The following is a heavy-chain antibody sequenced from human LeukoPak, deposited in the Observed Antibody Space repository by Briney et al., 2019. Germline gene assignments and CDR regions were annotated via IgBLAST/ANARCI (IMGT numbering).Heavy chain of an antibody. Sequence: GGSLRLSCAASGFTFSNYGMHWVRQAPGKGLEWVAVVWYDGSNKYYADSVKGRFTISRDNSKNTLYLEMNSLRAEDTAVYYCARDPWGAVATGYFDYWGQGALVTVSS. CDR1: GFTFSNYG. CDR3: ARDPWGAVATGYFDY. CDR2: VWYDGSNK. J-gene: IGHJ4*02. D-gene: IGHD6-19*01. V-gene: IGHV3-33*01.